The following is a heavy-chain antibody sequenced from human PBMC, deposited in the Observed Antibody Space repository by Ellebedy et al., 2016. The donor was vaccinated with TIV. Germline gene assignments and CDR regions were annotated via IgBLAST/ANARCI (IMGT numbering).Heavy chain of an antibody. CDR1: GYTFIRSW. CDR3: VKPIRDGYNPDFQY. J-gene: IGHJ4*02. V-gene: IGHV5-51*01. CDR2: IYPDDFDI. D-gene: IGHD5-24*01. Sequence: PGGSLRLSCKASGYTFIRSWLGWVRQMPGKGLEWMGIIYPDDFDIRYSPSFQGHVTISAHKSINTAYLQWSSLKASDTAMYYCVKPIRDGYNPDFQYWGQGTLVTVSS.